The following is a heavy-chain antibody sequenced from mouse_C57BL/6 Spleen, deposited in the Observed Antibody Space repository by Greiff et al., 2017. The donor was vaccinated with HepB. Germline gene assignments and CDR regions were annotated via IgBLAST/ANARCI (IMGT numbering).Heavy chain of an antibody. V-gene: IGHV5-17*01. CDR3: ARRYYYGSSLDY. D-gene: IGHD1-1*01. J-gene: IGHJ2*01. CDR1: GFTFSDYG. Sequence: EVHLVESGGGLVKPGGSLKLSCAASGFTFSDYGMHWVRQAPEKGLECVAYISSGSSTIYYADTVKGRFTISRDNAKNTLFLQMTSLRSEDTAMYYCARRYYYGSSLDYWGQGTTLTVSS. CDR2: ISSGSSTI.